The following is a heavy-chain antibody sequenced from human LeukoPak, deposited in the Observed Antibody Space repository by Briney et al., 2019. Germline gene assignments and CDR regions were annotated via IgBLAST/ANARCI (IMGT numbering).Heavy chain of an antibody. CDR2: IYYSGST. CDR1: GGSISSSSYY. D-gene: IGHD1-14*01. V-gene: IGHV4-61*01. CDR3: ARWPDLDY. Sequence: PSETLSLTCTVSGGSISSSSYYWSWIRQPPGKGLEWIGYIYYSGSTNYNPSLKSRVTISVDTSKNQFSLKLSSVTAADTAVYYCARWPDLDYWGQGTLVTVSS. J-gene: IGHJ4*02.